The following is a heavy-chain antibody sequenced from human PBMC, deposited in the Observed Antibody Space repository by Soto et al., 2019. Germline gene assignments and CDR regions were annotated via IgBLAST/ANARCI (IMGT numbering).Heavy chain of an antibody. D-gene: IGHD4-17*01. Sequence: QVQLQQWGAGLLKPSETLSLTCAVYGGSFSVYYWCGIRQPTVKGLAWIGEINHSGSTNYNPSLKSRVTISVDTSKNQFSLKLRSVTAADTAVYYCGRVRTETSTFYYYYGMDVWGQGTTVTVSS. J-gene: IGHJ6*01. CDR1: GGSFSVYY. CDR2: INHSGST. V-gene: IGHV4-34*01. CDR3: GRVRTETSTFYYYYGMDV.